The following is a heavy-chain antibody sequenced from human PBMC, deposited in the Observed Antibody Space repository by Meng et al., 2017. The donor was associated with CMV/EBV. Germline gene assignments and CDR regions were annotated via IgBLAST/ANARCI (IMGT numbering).Heavy chain of an antibody. CDR2: ISSSSSYI. V-gene: IGHV3-21*01. J-gene: IGHJ6*02. CDR1: GFTFSSYS. Sequence: GESLKISCAASGFTFSSYSMNRVRQAPGKGLEWVSSISSSSSYIYYADSVKGRFTISRDNAKNSLYLQMNSLRAEDTAVYYCARGGPTYYDFWSGYYPYGMDVWGQGTTVTVSS. CDR3: ARGGPTYYDFWSGYYPYGMDV. D-gene: IGHD3-3*01.